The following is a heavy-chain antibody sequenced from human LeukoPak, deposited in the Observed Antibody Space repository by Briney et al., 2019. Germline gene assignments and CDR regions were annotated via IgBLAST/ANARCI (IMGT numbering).Heavy chain of an antibody. J-gene: IGHJ1*01. Sequence: GGSLRLSCAASGFTVSSNSMNWVRQAPGKGLEWVSVLYSGGSTYYADSAKGRFTISRDNSKNTLYLQMNSLRAEDTAVYYCATSYCSGGSCYPRYFQHWGQGTLVTVSS. D-gene: IGHD2-15*01. CDR3: ATSYCSGGSCYPRYFQH. CDR2: LYSGGST. V-gene: IGHV3-66*02. CDR1: GFTVSSNS.